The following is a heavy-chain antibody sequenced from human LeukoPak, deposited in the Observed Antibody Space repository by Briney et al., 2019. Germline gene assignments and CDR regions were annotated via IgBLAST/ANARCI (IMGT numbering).Heavy chain of an antibody. CDR2: ISGSGGST. J-gene: IGHJ4*02. Sequence: PGGSLRLSCAASGFTFSSYGMSWVRQAPGKGLEWVSAISGSGGSTYYADSVKGRFTISRDNSKNTLYLQMNSLRAEDTAVYYCAKADCSSTSCCDYWGQGTLVTVSS. CDR3: AKADCSSTSCCDY. D-gene: IGHD2-2*01. V-gene: IGHV3-23*01. CDR1: GFTFSSYG.